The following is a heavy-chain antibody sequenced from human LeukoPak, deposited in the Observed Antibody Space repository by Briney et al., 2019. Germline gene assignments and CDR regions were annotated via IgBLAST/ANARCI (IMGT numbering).Heavy chain of an antibody. CDR1: GGTFNSYA. J-gene: IGHJ3*02. CDR2: IIPSIGLT. V-gene: IGHV1-69*04. D-gene: IGHD3-9*01. CDR3: ARVGAGDILTGYSLGAFDI. Sequence: ASVKVSCKTSGGTFNSYAVNWVRQAPGQGLDWMGRIIPSIGLTTYAQKFQARVAISAETSTGTTYMELSSLRSEDTAVYYCARVGAGDILTGYSLGAFDIWGQGTMVTVSS.